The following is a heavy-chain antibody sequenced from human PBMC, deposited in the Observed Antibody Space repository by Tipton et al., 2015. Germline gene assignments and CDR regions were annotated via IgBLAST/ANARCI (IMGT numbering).Heavy chain of an antibody. J-gene: IGHJ4*02. V-gene: IGHV4-38-2*02. CDR1: GGSVSSGSAYH. CDR2: ISHSGST. CDR3: ARARGRHGGLFDS. D-gene: IGHD4-23*01. Sequence: SLTCTVSGGSVSSGSAYHWSWIRQPPGKGLEWIGAISHSGSTYYNPSLRSRVTISRDTSKNQFSLRLSSVTAADTAVYYCARARGRHGGLFDSWGQGILVTVSS.